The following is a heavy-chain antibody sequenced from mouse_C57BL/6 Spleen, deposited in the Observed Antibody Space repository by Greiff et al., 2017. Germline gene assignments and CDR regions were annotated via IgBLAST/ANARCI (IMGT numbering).Heavy chain of an antibody. CDR1: GFSLTSYG. V-gene: IGHV2-3*01. J-gene: IGHJ1*03. D-gene: IGHD1-1*01. Sequence: VQRVESGPGLVAPSQSLSITCTVSGFSLTSYGVSWVRQPPGKGLEWLGVIWGDGSTNYHSALISRLSISKDNSKSQVFLKLNSLQTDDTATYYCAKNLRITTVVATDDWYFDVWGTGTTVTVSS. CDR3: AKNLRITTVVATDDWYFDV. CDR2: IWGDGST.